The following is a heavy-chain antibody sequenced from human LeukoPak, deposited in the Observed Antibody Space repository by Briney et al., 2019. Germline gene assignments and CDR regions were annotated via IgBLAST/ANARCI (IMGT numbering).Heavy chain of an antibody. Sequence: SETLSLTCTVSGGSVSSGSYYWSWIRQPPGKRLEWIGYIHYSGSTNYSPSLKSRVTISIDTSKNQFSLKLTSVTAADTAVYYCATSVAGKVDYWGQGTLVTVSS. CDR1: GGSVSSGSYY. D-gene: IGHD6-19*01. CDR3: ATSVAGKVDY. CDR2: IHYSGST. J-gene: IGHJ4*02. V-gene: IGHV4-61*01.